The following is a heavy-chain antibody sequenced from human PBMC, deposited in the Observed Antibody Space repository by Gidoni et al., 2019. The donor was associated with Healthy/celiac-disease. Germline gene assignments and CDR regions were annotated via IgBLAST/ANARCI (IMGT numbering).Heavy chain of an antibody. V-gene: IGHV3-11*01. CDR2: ISSSGCTI. Sequence: QVQLVESGGGLVKPGGSLRLSCAASGFTFSAYYLSWIRQAPGKGLEWVSYISSSGCTIYYADSVKGRVTSSRDNAKNSLYLQMNSLRAEDTAVYYCATSRGGWYLPAWGQGTLVTVSS. J-gene: IGHJ5*02. D-gene: IGHD6-19*01. CDR3: ATSRGGWYLPA. CDR1: GFTFSAYY.